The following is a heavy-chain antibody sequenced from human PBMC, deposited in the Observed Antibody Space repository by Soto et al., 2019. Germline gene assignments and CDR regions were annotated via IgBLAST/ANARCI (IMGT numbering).Heavy chain of an antibody. CDR2: IIPIFGTA. J-gene: IGHJ6*02. CDR3: ARGSLEERYYDILTGYYYYGMDV. Sequence: GASVKVSCKASGGTFSSYAISWVRQAPGQGLEWMGGIIPIFGTANYAQKFQGRVTITADKSTSTAYMELSSLRSEDTAVYYCARGSLEERYYDILTGYYYYGMDVWGQGTTVTVSS. CDR1: GGTFSSYA. V-gene: IGHV1-69*06. D-gene: IGHD3-9*01.